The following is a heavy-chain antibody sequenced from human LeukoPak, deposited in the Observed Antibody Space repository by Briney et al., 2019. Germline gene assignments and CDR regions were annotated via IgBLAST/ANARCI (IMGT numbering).Heavy chain of an antibody. J-gene: IGHJ4*02. CDR3: ARIVRSTTSFDY. V-gene: IGHV4-39*01. CDR1: GGSISSSSYY. D-gene: IGHD2/OR15-2a*01. Sequence: SETLSLTCTVSGGSISSSSYYWAWIRQPPGKGLKWIGSIYYRGSTYYNPSLKSRVTISVDTSKNQFSLKLSSVTAADTAAYYCARIVRSTTSFDYWGQGTLVTVSS. CDR2: IYYRGST.